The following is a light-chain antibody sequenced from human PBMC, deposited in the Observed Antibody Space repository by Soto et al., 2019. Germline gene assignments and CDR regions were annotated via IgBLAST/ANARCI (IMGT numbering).Light chain of an antibody. Sequence: DIQMTQSPSTLSASVGDRVTITCRASQSISSWLAWYQQKPGKAPKLLIYDASSLESGVPSRFSGSGSGTEFPLTISSLKPDDFATYYCQEYQSYSRRFGQGTKVEIK. CDR1: QSISSW. J-gene: IGKJ1*01. CDR2: DAS. V-gene: IGKV1-5*01. CDR3: QEYQSYSRR.